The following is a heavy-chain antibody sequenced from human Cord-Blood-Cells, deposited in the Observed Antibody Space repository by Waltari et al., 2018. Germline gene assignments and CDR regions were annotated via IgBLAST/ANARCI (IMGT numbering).Heavy chain of an antibody. Sequence: QVQLQESGPGLVKPSETLSLTCAVSGYSISSGYYWGWIRLHPGKGLEWIGSIYHSGSTYYNPSLKSRVTISVDTSKNQFSLKLSSVTAADTAVYYCARVPITMVQGVIITFAFDIWGQGTMVTVSS. CDR2: IYHSGST. CDR3: ARVPITMVQGVIITFAFDI. CDR1: GYSISSGYY. J-gene: IGHJ3*02. D-gene: IGHD3-10*01. V-gene: IGHV4-38-2*01.